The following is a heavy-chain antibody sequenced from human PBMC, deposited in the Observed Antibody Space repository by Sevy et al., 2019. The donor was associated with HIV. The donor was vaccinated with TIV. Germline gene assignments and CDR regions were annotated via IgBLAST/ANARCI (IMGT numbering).Heavy chain of an antibody. CDR1: GFTFGDYA. V-gene: IGHV3-49*03. CDR3: TRDRYFDWLPPGGMDV. CDR2: IRSKAYGGTT. D-gene: IGHD3-9*01. Sequence: GGSLRLSCTASGFTFGDYAMSWFRQAPGKGLEWVGFIRSKAYGGTTEYAASVKGRFTISRDDSKSIAYLQMNSLKTEDTAVYYCTRDRYFDWLPPGGMDVWGQWTTVTVSS. J-gene: IGHJ6*02.